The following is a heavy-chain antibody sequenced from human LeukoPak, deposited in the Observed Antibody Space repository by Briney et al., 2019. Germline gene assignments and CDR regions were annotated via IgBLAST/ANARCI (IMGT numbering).Heavy chain of an antibody. CDR2: IQNDGSTK. J-gene: IGHJ4*02. V-gene: IGHV3-30*02. D-gene: IGHD3-16*01. CDR3: ARGVNYAFDY. CDR1: GFTFTTYA. Sequence: GGSLRLSCAASGFTFTTYAMDWVRQALGKGLEWVAFIQNDGSTKFYADSVKGRFTISRDDSKKTFYLQMDSLRPDDTAVYYCARGVNYAFDYWGQGTLVTVSS.